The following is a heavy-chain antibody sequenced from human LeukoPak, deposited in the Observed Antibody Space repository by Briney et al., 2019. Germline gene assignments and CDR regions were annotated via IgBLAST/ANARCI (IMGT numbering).Heavy chain of an antibody. CDR2: MNPNSGNT. Sequence: LWASVKVSCKASGYTFTSYDINWVRQATGQGLEWMGWMNPNSGNTGYAQKFQGRVTMTRNTSISTAYMELSSLRSEDTAVYYCAGGVEDSSSWSYYYYYMDVWGKGTTVTVSS. CDR3: AGGVEDSSSWSYYYYYMDV. V-gene: IGHV1-8*01. CDR1: GYTFTSYD. J-gene: IGHJ6*03. D-gene: IGHD6-13*01.